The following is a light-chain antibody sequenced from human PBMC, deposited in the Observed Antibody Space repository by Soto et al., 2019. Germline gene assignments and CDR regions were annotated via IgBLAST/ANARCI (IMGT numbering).Light chain of an antibody. Sequence: QAVVTQEPSFSVSPGGTVTLTCGLSSGSVSTSYYPSWYQQTPGQAPRTLIDSTNTRSSGVPDRFSGSILVNKAALTITGAQADDESDYYCVLYMGSGIRVFGGGTTVTVL. CDR2: STN. CDR1: SGSVSTSYY. J-gene: IGLJ3*02. V-gene: IGLV8-61*01. CDR3: VLYMGSGIRV.